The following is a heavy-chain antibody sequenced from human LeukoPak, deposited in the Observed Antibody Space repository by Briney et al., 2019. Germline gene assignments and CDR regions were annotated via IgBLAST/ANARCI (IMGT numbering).Heavy chain of an antibody. CDR3: ARDHGAGANAGFDS. Sequence: GGSLRLSCAASGFTFSSYAMHWVRQPPGNGLEWVAVISYDGSNENHADSVKGRFTISRDNSKNTLSLQMNSLRAEDTAVYYCARDHGAGANAGFDSWGQGTLVTVSS. CDR2: ISYDGSNE. D-gene: IGHD2-8*01. V-gene: IGHV3-30-3*01. CDR1: GFTFSSYA. J-gene: IGHJ5*01.